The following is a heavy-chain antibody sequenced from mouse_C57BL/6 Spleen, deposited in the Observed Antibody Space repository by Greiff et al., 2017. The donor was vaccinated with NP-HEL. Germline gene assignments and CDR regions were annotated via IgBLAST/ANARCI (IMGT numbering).Heavy chain of an antibody. CDR2: SRNKANDYTT. V-gene: IGHV7-1*01. CDR3: ARVYDGYYSYAMDY. J-gene: IGHJ4*01. Sequence: DVMLVESGGGLVQSGRSLRLSCATSGFTFSDFYMEWVRQAPGKGLEWIAASRNKANDYTTEYSASVKGRFIVSRDTSQSILYLQMNALRAEDTAIYYCARVYDGYYSYAMDYWGQGTSVTVSS. CDR1: GFTFSDFY. D-gene: IGHD2-3*01.